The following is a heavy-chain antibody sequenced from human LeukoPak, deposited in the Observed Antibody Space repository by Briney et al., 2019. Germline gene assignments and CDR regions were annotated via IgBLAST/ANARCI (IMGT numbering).Heavy chain of an antibody. V-gene: IGHV3-30-3*01. CDR3: ARDKGYYDSSGYYGRGAFDI. CDR2: ISYDGGNK. Sequence: GSLRLPCAASGFTFSSYAMHRVRQAPGQGPEWVAVISYDGGNKYYGDSVKGRFTISGDNCKNTRYVQRSSLRAGDTAVYYCARDKGYYDSSGYYGRGAFDIWGQGTMVTVSS. J-gene: IGHJ3*02. CDR1: GFTFSSYA. D-gene: IGHD3-22*01.